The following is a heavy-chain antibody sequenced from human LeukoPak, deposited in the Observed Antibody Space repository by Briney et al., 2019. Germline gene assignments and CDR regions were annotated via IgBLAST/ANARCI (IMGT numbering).Heavy chain of an antibody. CDR2: IYTSGST. CDR1: GGSISSGSYY. D-gene: IGHD2-15*01. V-gene: IGHV4-61*02. CDR3: ARRIGETDVFDF. Sequence: SETLSLTCTVSGGSISSGSYYWSWIRQPAGKGLEWIGRIYTSGSTNYNPSLKSRVTISVDTSKNQFSLKLSSVTAADTAMYYCARRIGETDVFDFWGQGTMVTVSS. J-gene: IGHJ3*01.